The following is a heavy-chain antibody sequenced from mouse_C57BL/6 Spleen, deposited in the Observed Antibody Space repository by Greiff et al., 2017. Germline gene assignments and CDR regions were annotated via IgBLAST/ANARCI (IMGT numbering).Heavy chain of an antibody. CDR2: ILPGSGST. CDR3: ARGGIYYYGSSYVSAWFAY. Sequence: LMEPGASVKLSCKATGYTFTGYWIEWVKQRPGHGLEWIGEILPGSGSTNYNEKFKGKATFTADTSSNTAYMQLSSLTTEDAAIYYCARGGIYYYGSSYVSAWFAYWGQGTLVTVSA. V-gene: IGHV1-9*01. J-gene: IGHJ3*01. CDR1: GYTFTGYW. D-gene: IGHD1-1*01.